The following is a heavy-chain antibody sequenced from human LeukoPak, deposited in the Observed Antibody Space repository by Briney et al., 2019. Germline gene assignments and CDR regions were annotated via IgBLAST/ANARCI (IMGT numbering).Heavy chain of an antibody. CDR1: GGSFSGYY. D-gene: IGHD2-15*01. V-gene: IGHV4-34*01. Sequence: SETLSLTCAVYGGSFSGYYWSWIRQPPGKGLEWIGEINHSGSTNYNPSLKSRVTISVDTSKNQFSLKLSSVTAADTAVYYCARLTYYCSGGSCYSAYFDYWGQGTLVTVSS. J-gene: IGHJ4*02. CDR2: INHSGST. CDR3: ARLTYYCSGGSCYSAYFDY.